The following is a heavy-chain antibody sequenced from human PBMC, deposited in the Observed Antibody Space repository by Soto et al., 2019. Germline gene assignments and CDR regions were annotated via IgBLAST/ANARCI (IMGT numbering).Heavy chain of an antibody. D-gene: IGHD3-16*02. Sequence: HVQLQESGPGLVKPSQTLSLTCTVSGGSISSGGYYWSWIRQHPGKGLEWIGYISYSGSTYYNPSLKRRHTISGDTSKSQFSLKLSSVTAADTAVYYWAREIGYYYYLWGSYRFLYGMDVWGQGTTVTVSS. V-gene: IGHV4-31*03. CDR1: GGSISSGGYY. CDR3: AREIGYYYYLWGSYRFLYGMDV. J-gene: IGHJ6*02. CDR2: ISYSGST.